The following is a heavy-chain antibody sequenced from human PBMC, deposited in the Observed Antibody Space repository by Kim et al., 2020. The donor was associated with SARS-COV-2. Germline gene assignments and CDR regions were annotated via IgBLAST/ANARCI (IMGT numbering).Heavy chain of an antibody. CDR1: GGSISSSSYY. CDR2: IYYSGST. J-gene: IGHJ6*02. Sequence: SETLSLTCTVSGGSISSSSYYWGWIRQPPGKGLEWIGSIYYSGSTYYNPSIKSRVTISVDTSKNQFSLKLSSVTAADTAVYYCRRETGSVYWKQQLVRGRGYYYYGMDVWGQGTTVTVSS. V-gene: IGHV4-39*01. CDR3: RRETGSVYWKQQLVRGRGYYYYGMDV. D-gene: IGHD6-13*01.